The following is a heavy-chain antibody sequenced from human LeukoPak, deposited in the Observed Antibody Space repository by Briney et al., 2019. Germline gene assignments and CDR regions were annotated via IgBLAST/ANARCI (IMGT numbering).Heavy chain of an antibody. CDR1: GYSISSGYY. CDR3: ARLSRNRGYGSGSYQGAFYYYYYYYMDV. Sequence: SETLSLTCTVSGYSISSGYYWGWIRQPPGKGLEWIGSIYHSGSTYYNPSLKSRVTISVDTSKNQFSLKLSSVTAADTAVYYCARLSRNRGYGSGSYQGAFYYYYYYYMDVWGKGTTVTISS. J-gene: IGHJ6*03. V-gene: IGHV4-38-2*02. D-gene: IGHD3-10*01. CDR2: IYHSGST.